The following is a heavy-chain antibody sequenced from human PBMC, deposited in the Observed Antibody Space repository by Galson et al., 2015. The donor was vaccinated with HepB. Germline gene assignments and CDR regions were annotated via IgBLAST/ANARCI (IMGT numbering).Heavy chain of an antibody. V-gene: IGHV1-69*13. CDR2: IIPIFGTA. CDR1: GGTFSSYA. Sequence: SVKVSCKASGGTFSSYAISWVRQAPGQGLEWMGGIIPIFGTANYAQKFQGRVTITADESTSTAYMELSSLRSEDTAVYYCARGASRSTDILTLRGGGMDVWGQGTTVTVSS. D-gene: IGHD3-9*01. J-gene: IGHJ6*02. CDR3: ARGASRSTDILTLRGGGMDV.